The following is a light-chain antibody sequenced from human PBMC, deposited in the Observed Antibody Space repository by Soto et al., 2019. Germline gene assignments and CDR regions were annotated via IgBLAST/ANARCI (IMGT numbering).Light chain of an antibody. CDR3: QSYDSSLSVHVV. CDR2: GNS. J-gene: IGLJ2*01. Sequence: QSVLTQPPSVSGAPGQRVTISCTGSSSNIGAGYDVHWYQQLPGTAPKLLIYGNSNRPSGVPDRFFGSKSGTSASLAITGLQAEDEADYYCQSYDSSLSVHVVFGGGTKVTVL. V-gene: IGLV1-40*01. CDR1: SSNIGAGYD.